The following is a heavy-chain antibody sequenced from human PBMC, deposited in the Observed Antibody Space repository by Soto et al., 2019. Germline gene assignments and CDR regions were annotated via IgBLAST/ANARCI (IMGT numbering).Heavy chain of an antibody. CDR1: GGTFSSYA. Sequence: SVKVSCKASGGTFSSYAISWVRQAPGQGLEWMGGIIPIFGTANYAQKFQGRVTITADESTSTAYMELSSLRSEDTAVYYCARDRPRYYYDSSGYFDYWGQGTLVTVYS. D-gene: IGHD3-22*01. CDR3: ARDRPRYYYDSSGYFDY. J-gene: IGHJ4*02. CDR2: IIPIFGTA. V-gene: IGHV1-69*13.